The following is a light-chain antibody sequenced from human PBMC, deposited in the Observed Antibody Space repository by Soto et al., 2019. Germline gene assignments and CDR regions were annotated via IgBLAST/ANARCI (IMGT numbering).Light chain of an antibody. CDR2: DAS. V-gene: IGKV1-5*01. CDR3: QYYDKLAKAIT. CDR1: QSISTW. J-gene: IGKJ5*01. Sequence: DIQMTQSPATLSASVGDRVTITCRASQSISTWLAWYQQKPGKAPKLLIYDASSLESGVPSRFSGSGSGTEFTLTISSLQPDDFAVYYCQYYDKLAKAITFGQGTRLEI.